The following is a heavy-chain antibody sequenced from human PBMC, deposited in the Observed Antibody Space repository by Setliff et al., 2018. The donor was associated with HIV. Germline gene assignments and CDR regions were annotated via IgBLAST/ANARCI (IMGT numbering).Heavy chain of an antibody. D-gene: IGHD3-10*01. CDR3: ARVGITMVRGVMAARFDP. J-gene: IGHJ5*02. Sequence: SETLSLTCTVSGGSISGYYWSWIRQPPGKGLEWTGYIYCNGNTNYNPSLKSRATISVDTSKNQFSLKLSSVAAADTAVYYCARVGITMVRGVMAARFDPWGQGTLVTVSS. CDR2: IYCNGNT. V-gene: IGHV4-59*12. CDR1: GGSISGYY.